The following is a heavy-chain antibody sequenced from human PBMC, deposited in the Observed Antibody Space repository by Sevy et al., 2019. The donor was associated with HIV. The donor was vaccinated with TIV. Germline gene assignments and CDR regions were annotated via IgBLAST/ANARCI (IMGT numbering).Heavy chain of an antibody. CDR1: GYSISSGYY. CDR3: ARGLGFGRSISPPYNYFDP. J-gene: IGHJ5*02. V-gene: IGHV4-38-2*01. D-gene: IGHD3-16*01. CDR2: VYHTGGT. Sequence: SETLSLTCDVSGYSISSGYYWGWIRQSPGKGLEWIGNVYHTGGTFYNPSLKSRLTISLDTSKNQFSLRLTSVTAADTAVYYCARGLGFGRSISPPYNYFDPWGQGALVTVSS.